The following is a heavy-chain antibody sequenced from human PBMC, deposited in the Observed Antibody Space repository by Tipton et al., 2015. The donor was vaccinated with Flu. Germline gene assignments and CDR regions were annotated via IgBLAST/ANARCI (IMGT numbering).Heavy chain of an antibody. D-gene: IGHD5-24*01. V-gene: IGHV5-51*01. J-gene: IGHJ6*02. CDR3: ARRGEMDPGDYYYGMDV. Sequence: QLVQSGAEVKKPGESLKISCKGFGYSFRNYWIGWVRQMPGKGLEWMGIIYPGDSDTRYSPSFQGQVTISADKSISTAYLQWSSLKASDTAMYYCARRGEMDPGDYYYGMDVWGQGTTVTVSS. CDR2: IYPGDSDT. CDR1: GYSFRNYW.